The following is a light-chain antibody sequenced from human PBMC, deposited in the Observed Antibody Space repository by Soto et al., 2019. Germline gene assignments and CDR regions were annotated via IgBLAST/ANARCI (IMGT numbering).Light chain of an antibody. J-gene: IGKJ2*01. CDR3: QQYGTSPPYP. Sequence: DIVLTQSPGTLSLSPGERATLSCRASQSVSGIYLAWYQQKPGQAPRLLIYGASSRATGIPDRFSGSGSGTEFTLTISRLEPEDFAVYYCQQYGTSPPYPFGQGTKVEIK. CDR2: GAS. V-gene: IGKV3-20*01. CDR1: QSVSGIY.